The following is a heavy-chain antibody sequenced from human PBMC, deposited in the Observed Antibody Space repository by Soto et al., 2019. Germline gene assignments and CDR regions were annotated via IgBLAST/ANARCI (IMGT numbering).Heavy chain of an antibody. V-gene: IGHV4-39*01. Sequence: SETMSLNCTVSGGSISSSSYYWGWVRQPPGKGLEWIGSIYYSGSTYYNPSLKSRVTISVDTSKNQFSLKLTSVTAADTAVYYCAIADTSMVQLDYLGQGTLVTVSS. CDR1: GGSISSSSYY. D-gene: IGHD5-18*01. CDR2: IYYSGST. J-gene: IGHJ4*02. CDR3: AIADTSMVQLDY.